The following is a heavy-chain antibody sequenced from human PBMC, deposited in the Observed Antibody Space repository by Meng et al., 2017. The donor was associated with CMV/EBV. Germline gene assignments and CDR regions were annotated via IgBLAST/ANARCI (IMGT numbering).Heavy chain of an antibody. Sequence: SQTLSLTCAVYGGSFSGYYWSWIRQPPGKGLEWIGEINHSGSTNYNPSLKSRVTISVDTSKNQFSLKLSSVTAADTAVYYRARFDNWKACFDYWGQGTLVTVSS. J-gene: IGHJ4*02. V-gene: IGHV4-34*01. D-gene: IGHD1-20*01. CDR3: ARFDNWKACFDY. CDR1: GGSFSGYY. CDR2: INHSGST.